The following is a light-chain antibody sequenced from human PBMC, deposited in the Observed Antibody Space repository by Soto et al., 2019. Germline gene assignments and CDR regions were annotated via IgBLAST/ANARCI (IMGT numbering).Light chain of an antibody. CDR3: QQYGHSPWT. V-gene: IGKV3-11*01. J-gene: IGKJ1*01. Sequence: EIVLTQSPATLSLSPGERATLSCRASQSVSSYLAWYQQKPGQAPRLLIYDASNRATGIPARFSGSGSGTDFTLTISRLEPKDFAVYYCQQYGHSPWTFGQGTKVDIK. CDR1: QSVSSY. CDR2: DAS.